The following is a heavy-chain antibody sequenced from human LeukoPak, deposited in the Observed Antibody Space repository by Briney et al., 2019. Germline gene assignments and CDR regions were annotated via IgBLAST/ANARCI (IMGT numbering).Heavy chain of an antibody. V-gene: IGHV1-69*04. CDR3: ARDRYQLLPLVFWFDP. CDR2: MIPILGIA. D-gene: IGHD2-2*01. J-gene: IGHJ5*02. CDR1: GGTFSSYA. Sequence: SVEVSCKASGGTFSSYAMSWVRQAPGQGLEWMGRMIPILGIANYAQKFQGRVTITADKSTSTAYMELSSLRSEDTAVYYCARDRYQLLPLVFWFDPWGQGTLVTVSS.